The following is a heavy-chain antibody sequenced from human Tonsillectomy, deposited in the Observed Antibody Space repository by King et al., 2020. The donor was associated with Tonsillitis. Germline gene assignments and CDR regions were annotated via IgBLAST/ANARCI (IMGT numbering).Heavy chain of an antibody. V-gene: IGHV1-46*03. CDR2: INPSGGHT. D-gene: IGHD3-16*01. Sequence: QLVQSGAEMKKPGASVKISCKASGYTFTSYFMHWGRQAPGQGLEWMGIINPSGGHTSYAQKFQGRVTMTRDTDTSTVYMELSSLRSEDTAVYYCAREGDDGGNYFDDWGQGTLVTVSS. CDR1: GYTFTSYF. CDR3: AREGDDGGNYFDD. J-gene: IGHJ4*02.